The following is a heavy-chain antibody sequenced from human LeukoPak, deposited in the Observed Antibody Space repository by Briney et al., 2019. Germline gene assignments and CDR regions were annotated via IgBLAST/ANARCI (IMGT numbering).Heavy chain of an antibody. D-gene: IGHD5-12*01. V-gene: IGHV6-1*01. CDR1: GDSVSTNTVA. Sequence: SQTLSLTCAISGDSVSTNTVAWNWIRQSPSRGLEWLGRTYYSSKWYNDYAVSVKSRITISPDTSKNQFSLHLNSVTPEDTAVYFCARALVADVHNGFDFWGQGTLVTASS. CDR2: TYYSSKWYN. J-gene: IGHJ4*02. CDR3: ARALVADVHNGFDF.